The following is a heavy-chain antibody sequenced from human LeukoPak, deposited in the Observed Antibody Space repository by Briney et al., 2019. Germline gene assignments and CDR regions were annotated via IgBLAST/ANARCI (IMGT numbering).Heavy chain of an antibody. J-gene: IGHJ4*02. CDR1: GFTFSSYW. CDR2: IKQDGSEK. Sequence: QTGGSLRLSCAASGFTFSSYWMSWVRQAPGKGLEWVANIKQDGSEKYYVDSVKGRFTISRDNAKNSLYLQMNSLRAEDTAVYYCARVPYYYDSSGYYQHYFDYWGQGTLVTVSS. V-gene: IGHV3-7*03. D-gene: IGHD3-22*01. CDR3: ARVPYYYDSSGYYQHYFDY.